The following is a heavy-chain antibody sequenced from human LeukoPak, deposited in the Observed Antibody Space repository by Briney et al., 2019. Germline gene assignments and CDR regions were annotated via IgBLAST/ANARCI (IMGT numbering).Heavy chain of an antibody. CDR3: VVLPNRQYAL. D-gene: IGHD1-14*01. J-gene: IGHJ4*02. CDR1: AFTFSAYA. V-gene: IGHV3-23*01. Sequence: GGSLRLSCAASAFTFSAYAMSWVRQAPGKGLAWVSGISDSGDSTHYADSVKGRFTISRDNSKNTLYLQMNSLRAEDTAVYYCVVLPNRQYALWGQGTLVTVSS. CDR2: ISDSGDST.